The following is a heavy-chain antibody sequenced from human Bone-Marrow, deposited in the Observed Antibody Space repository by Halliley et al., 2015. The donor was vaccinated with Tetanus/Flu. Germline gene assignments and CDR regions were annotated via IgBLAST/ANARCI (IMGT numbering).Heavy chain of an antibody. CDR1: GYIFSDSW. J-gene: IGHJ4*02. Sequence: QLVQSGAEVKKPGESLRISCKGSGYIFSDSWINWVRQVPGKGLEWMGKIDPSDSYTNYSPSFQGHVTMSTDTSISTAFLQWSSLKAPATAIYYCATRVESSDTTVLPESWGQGTLVTVSS. V-gene: IGHV5-10-1*01. CDR3: ATRVESSDTTVLPES. CDR2: IDPSDSYT. D-gene: IGHD4-4*01.